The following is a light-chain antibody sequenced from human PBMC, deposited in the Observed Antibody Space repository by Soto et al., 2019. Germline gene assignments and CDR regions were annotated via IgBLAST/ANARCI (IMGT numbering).Light chain of an antibody. Sequence: DIQMTQSPSSLSASVGDRVTITCRASQGISNYLAWYQQRPGEVPKLLIYAASTLQSGVPSRFSGSGSGTDFTLTINSLQPEDIATYYCQKYDRAPFTFGPGTKVDFK. CDR2: AAS. CDR1: QGISNY. J-gene: IGKJ3*01. CDR3: QKYDRAPFT. V-gene: IGKV1-27*01.